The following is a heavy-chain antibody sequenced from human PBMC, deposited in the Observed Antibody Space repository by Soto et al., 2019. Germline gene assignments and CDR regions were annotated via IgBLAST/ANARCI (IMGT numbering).Heavy chain of an antibody. CDR3: ARVRGTSYYMDV. CDR2: IYHSGST. CDR1: SGSISSSNW. Sequence: SETLSLTCAVSSGSISSSNWWSWVRQPPGKGLEWIGEIYHSGSTNYNPSLKSRVTISVDKSKNQFSVKLTSVTAADTAVYYCARVRGTSYYMDVWGKGTTVTVSS. V-gene: IGHV4-4*02. D-gene: IGHD1-1*01. J-gene: IGHJ6*03.